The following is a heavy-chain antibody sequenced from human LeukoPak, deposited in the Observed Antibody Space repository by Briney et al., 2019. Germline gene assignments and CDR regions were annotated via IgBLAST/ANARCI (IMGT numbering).Heavy chain of an antibody. CDR1: GFTFRNHW. CDR3: ARDQRVTGRPDIDY. J-gene: IGHJ4*02. V-gene: IGHV3-74*03. D-gene: IGHD6-6*01. CDR2: ISSDGSST. Sequence: GGSLRLSCAAFGFTFRNHWMHWVRQTPGKGLVWVSRISSDGSSTTYADSVKGRFTISRDNAKNTLYLQMNNLRAEDTAMYYCARDQRVTGRPDIDYWGQGTLVIVSS.